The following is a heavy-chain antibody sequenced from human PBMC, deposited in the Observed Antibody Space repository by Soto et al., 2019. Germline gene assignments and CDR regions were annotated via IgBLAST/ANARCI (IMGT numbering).Heavy chain of an antibody. V-gene: IGHV4-31*03. CDR2: IYYSGST. CDR3: ARGGYRGSGGSLDLDY. CDR1: GGSISSGGYY. Sequence: SETLSLTCTVSGGSISSGGYYWSWIRQHPGKGLEWIGYIYYSGSTYYNPSLKSRVTISVDTSKNQFSLKLSSVTAADTAVYYCARGGYRGSGGSLDLDYWGQGTLVTVSS. J-gene: IGHJ4*02. D-gene: IGHD2-15*01.